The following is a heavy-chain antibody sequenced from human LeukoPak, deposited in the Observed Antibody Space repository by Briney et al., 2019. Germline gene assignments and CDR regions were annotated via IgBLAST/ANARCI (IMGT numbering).Heavy chain of an antibody. J-gene: IGHJ5*02. Sequence: PGGSLRLSCAASGFSFSSYAMSWVRPVPGKWLEWVSGISGSGGSTYYADSVKGRFTISRDNSKNPLYVQMNSRRAEDTAVYYCAKARGFCSGGSCYNPFDPWGQGTLVTVSS. CDR2: ISGSGGST. CDR3: AKARGFCSGGSCYNPFDP. D-gene: IGHD2-15*01. CDR1: GFSFSSYA. V-gene: IGHV3-23*01.